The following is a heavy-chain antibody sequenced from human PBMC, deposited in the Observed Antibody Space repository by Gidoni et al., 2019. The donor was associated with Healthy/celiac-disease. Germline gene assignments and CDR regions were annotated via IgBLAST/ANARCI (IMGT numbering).Heavy chain of an antibody. J-gene: IGHJ5*02. CDR3: TRRHDYGDYRWFDP. Sequence: EVQLVESGGVLVQPGGSLTLSCAASGFTFSGSAMHWVRQASGKGLEWVGRIRSKANSYATAYAASVKGRFTISRDDSKNTAYLQMNSLKTEDTAVYYGTRRHDYGDYRWFDPWGQGTLVTVSS. D-gene: IGHD4-17*01. V-gene: IGHV3-73*01. CDR1: GFTFSGSA. CDR2: IRSKANSYAT.